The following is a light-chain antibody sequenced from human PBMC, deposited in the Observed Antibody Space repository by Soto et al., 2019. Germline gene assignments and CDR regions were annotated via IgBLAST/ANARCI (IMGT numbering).Light chain of an antibody. V-gene: IGKV3-20*01. CDR2: TTS. J-gene: IGKJ1*01. Sequence: EIVLTQSPGSLSLSPGERATLSCRASQVVTSNYLAWYQQKPGQAPRLLIYTTSSRATGLPERFSGSGCGTDFTLTISRLEPEDSAVYYCQQYGGSPWTFGQGTK. CDR3: QQYGGSPWT. CDR1: QVVTSNY.